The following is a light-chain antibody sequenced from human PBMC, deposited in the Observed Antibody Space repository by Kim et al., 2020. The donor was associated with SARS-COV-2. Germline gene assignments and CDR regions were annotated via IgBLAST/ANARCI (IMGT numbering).Light chain of an antibody. J-gene: IGLJ3*02. CDR2: GNS. V-gene: IGLV1-40*01. CDR3: QSYDSSLSGSV. CDR1: SSNIGAGYD. Sequence: RVTISCTGSSSNIGAGYDVHWYQQLPGTAPKLLIQGNSNRPSGVPDRFSGSKSGTSASLAITGLQAEDEADYYCQSYDSSLSGSVFGGGTKLTVL.